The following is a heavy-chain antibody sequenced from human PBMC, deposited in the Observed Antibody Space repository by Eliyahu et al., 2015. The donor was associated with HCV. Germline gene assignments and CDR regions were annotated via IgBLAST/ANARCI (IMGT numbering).Heavy chain of an antibody. J-gene: IGHJ2*01. CDR1: GXSXSSSRYY. CDR3: ARHVTYSHWYFDL. Sequence: QVQLQESGPGLVKSSETLSLXCTXSGXSXSSSRYYWGWXRQPPGKGLEWIGTIHYSGTTYYNPSLKSRVTMSVDTSKNHFSLKLSSVTAADTAVFYCARHVTYSHWYFDLWGRGTLVTVSS. D-gene: IGHD2-21*02. CDR2: IHYSGTT. V-gene: IGHV4-39*01.